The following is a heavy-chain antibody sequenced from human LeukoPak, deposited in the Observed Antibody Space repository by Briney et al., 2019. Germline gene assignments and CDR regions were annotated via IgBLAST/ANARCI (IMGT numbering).Heavy chain of an antibody. CDR2: INPSGGST. J-gene: IGHJ3*02. Sequence: ASVKVSCKASGYTFTSYYIHWVRQAPGQGLEWMGMINPSGGSTSYAQKFQGRLTMTRDTSTTTVYMELSSLGFEDTAVYYCARDLCGGDCYSEDVFDIWGQGTMVTVSS. V-gene: IGHV1-46*01. D-gene: IGHD2-21*02. CDR3: ARDLCGGDCYSEDVFDI. CDR1: GYTFTSYY.